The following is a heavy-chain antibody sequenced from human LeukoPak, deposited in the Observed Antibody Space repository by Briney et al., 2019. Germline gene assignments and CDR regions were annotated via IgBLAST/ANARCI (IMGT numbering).Heavy chain of an antibody. CDR3: ARVSDYYASSGYLYFDY. V-gene: IGHV4-59*01. Sequence: SETLSLTCTVSGGSISSYYWSWIRQPPGKGLEWIGYIYYSGSTNYNPSLKSRVTISVDTSKNQFSLKLSSVPAADTAVYYCARVSDYYASSGYLYFDYWGQGTLVTVSS. CDR1: GGSISSYY. D-gene: IGHD3-22*01. CDR2: IYYSGST. J-gene: IGHJ4*02.